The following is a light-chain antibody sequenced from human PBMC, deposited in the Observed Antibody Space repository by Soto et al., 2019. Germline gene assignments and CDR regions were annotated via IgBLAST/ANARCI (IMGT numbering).Light chain of an antibody. V-gene: IGKV3-20*01. CDR2: GAS. J-gene: IGKJ1*01. Sequence: ETVLTQSPGTLSLSPGERATLSCRASQSVSSNYLAWYQQKPGQAPRLLMYGASTRATGIPDRFSGSGSGTDFTITISSLEPEDFAVYYWQQFGRSPPSWTFGQGTKVEIK. CDR1: QSVSSNY. CDR3: QQFGRSPPSWT.